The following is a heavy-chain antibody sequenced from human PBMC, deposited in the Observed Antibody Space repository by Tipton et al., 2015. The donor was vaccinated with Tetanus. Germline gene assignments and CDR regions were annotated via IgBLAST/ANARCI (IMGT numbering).Heavy chain of an antibody. D-gene: IGHD1-26*01. J-gene: IGHJ4*02. V-gene: IGHV4-31*03. CDR2: IYYTERT. CDR3: ARGLPREPFYFDY. Sequence: LRLSCSVSGASISGSPYFWNWLRHRPGKGLEWIGYIYYTERTSYTPSLKSRVSISVDTSKNQFSLSLSSVTAADTAVYYCARGLPREPFYFDYWGQGKLVTVSS. CDR1: GASISGSPYF.